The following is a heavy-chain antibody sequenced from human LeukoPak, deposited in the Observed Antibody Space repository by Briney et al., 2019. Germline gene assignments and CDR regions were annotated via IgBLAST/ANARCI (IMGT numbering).Heavy chain of an antibody. J-gene: IGHJ4*02. CDR3: AKSHLLWFGELPQPIDY. CDR1: GFTFNSYG. D-gene: IGHD3-10*01. V-gene: IGHV3-30*18. CDR2: ISHDGSRK. Sequence: GGSLRLSCAASGFTFNSYGMHWVRQAPGKGLEWVAVISHDGSRKYYADSVKGRFTISRDDSKNTLYLQMNSLRAEDTAVYYCAKSHLLWFGELPQPIDYWGQGTLVTVSS.